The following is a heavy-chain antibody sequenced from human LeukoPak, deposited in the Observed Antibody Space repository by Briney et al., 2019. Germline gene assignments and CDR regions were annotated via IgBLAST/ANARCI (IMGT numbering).Heavy chain of an antibody. J-gene: IGHJ4*02. CDR1: GGSISSGGYY. D-gene: IGHD5-18*01. CDR3: ARDSGYSYGYGIDY. Sequence: SETLSLTCTVSGGSISSGGYYWSWIRQPPGKGLEWIGRIYTSGSTNYNPSLKSRVTMSVDTSKNQFSLKLSSVTAADTAVYYCARDSGYSYGYGIDYWGQGTLVTVSS. V-gene: IGHV4-61*02. CDR2: IYTSGST.